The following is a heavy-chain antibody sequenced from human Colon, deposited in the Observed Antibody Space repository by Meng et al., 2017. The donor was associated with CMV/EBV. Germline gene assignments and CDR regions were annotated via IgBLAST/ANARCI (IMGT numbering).Heavy chain of an antibody. V-gene: IGHV3-53*01. CDR3: AKAHNTYDNWFDP. Sequence: EVQLVGAGGGFMRSGGSLRLYCTACGFIGNDAYMSWDRQAPGKGLEWVSVIYSDGTTHYADSVKGRFTISRDTSKNTVYLQMSSLRVDDTAVYYCAKAHNTYDNWFDPWGQGTLVTVSS. CDR2: IYSDGTT. D-gene: IGHD3-9*01. J-gene: IGHJ5*02. CDR1: GFIGNDAY.